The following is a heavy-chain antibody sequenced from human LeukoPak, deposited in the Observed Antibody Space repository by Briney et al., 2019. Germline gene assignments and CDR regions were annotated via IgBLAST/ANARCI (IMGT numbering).Heavy chain of an antibody. Sequence: ASVKVSCEPSGYTFTDHTIHWVRQAPGQGLEWMGWINPNIGPTNYAKRFQGRLTVTRDTSINTAFMELSSLNPDDTAVFYCARRYDSRGPVTFDFWGQGTLVTVSS. CDR3: ARRYDSRGPVTFDF. D-gene: IGHD3-22*01. J-gene: IGHJ3*01. CDR1: GYTFTDHT. CDR2: INPNIGPT. V-gene: IGHV1-2*02.